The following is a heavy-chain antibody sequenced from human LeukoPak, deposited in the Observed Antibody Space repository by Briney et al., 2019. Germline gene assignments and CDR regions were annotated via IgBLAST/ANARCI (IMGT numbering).Heavy chain of an antibody. Sequence: ASVKVSCKASGYTFTSYGISWVRQAPGQGLEWMGWISAYNGNTNYAQKLQGRVTMTTDTSTSTAYMELRSLRSDDTAVYYCARDGGPRYKGSGWFSNFDYWGQGTLVTVSS. CDR2: ISAYNGNT. CDR3: ARDGGPRYKGSGWFSNFDY. D-gene: IGHD6-19*01. CDR1: GYTFTSYG. J-gene: IGHJ4*02. V-gene: IGHV1-18*01.